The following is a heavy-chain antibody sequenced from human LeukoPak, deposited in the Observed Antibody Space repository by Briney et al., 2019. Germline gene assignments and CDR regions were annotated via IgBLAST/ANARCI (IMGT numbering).Heavy chain of an antibody. CDR3: ARVDTAMVTSDDAFDI. CDR2: INPNTGGT. V-gene: IGHV1-2*02. Sequence: ASVKVSCKASEYTFTGYYMHWVRQAPGQGLEWMGWINPNTGGTNYAQKFQGRVTMTRVTSTSTAYMAVSRLRSDDTAVYYCARVDTAMVTSDDAFDIWGQGTMVTVSS. J-gene: IGHJ3*02. D-gene: IGHD5-18*01. CDR1: EYTFTGYY.